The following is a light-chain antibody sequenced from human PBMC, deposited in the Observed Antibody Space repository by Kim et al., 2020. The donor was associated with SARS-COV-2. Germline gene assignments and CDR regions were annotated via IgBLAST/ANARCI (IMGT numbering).Light chain of an antibody. J-gene: IGLJ1*01. V-gene: IGLV3-19*01. CDR3: SSRDSSGNLYV. Sequence: ALGQTVRITCQGDSLRSYYASWYQQKPGQAPVLVIYGKNNRPSGIPDRFSGSSSGNTASLTITGAQAEDEADYYCSSRDSSGNLYVFGTGTKVTVL. CDR2: GKN. CDR1: SLRSYY.